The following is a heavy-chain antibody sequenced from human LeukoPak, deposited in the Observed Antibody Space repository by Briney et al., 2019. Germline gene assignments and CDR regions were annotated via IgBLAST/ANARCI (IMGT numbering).Heavy chain of an antibody. D-gene: IGHD3-10*01. CDR2: IHYSARI. CDR3: ARAVGGDSSGSL. CDR1: GYSISSGYY. J-gene: IGHJ4*02. V-gene: IGHV4-38-2*02. Sequence: KTSETLSLTCTVSGYSISSGYYWGWIRQPPGQGLEWIGSIHYSARIYYNPSLKSRLTISPDTSKNQFSLKLSSVTAADTAVYYCARAVGGDSSGSLWGPGTLVTVSS.